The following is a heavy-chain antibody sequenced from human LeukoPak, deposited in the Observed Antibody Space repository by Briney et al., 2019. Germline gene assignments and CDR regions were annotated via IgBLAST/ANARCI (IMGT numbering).Heavy chain of an antibody. V-gene: IGHV4-39*01. J-gene: IGHJ4*02. CDR2: IYYSGST. Sequence: SETLSLTCTVSGGSISSSSDYWGWIRQPPGKGLEWIGSIYYSGSTYYNPSLKSRVTISVDTSKNQFSLKLSSVTAADTAVYYCAYDFWSGSFDYWGQGTLVTVSS. D-gene: IGHD3-3*01. CDR3: AYDFWSGSFDY. CDR1: GGSISSSSDY.